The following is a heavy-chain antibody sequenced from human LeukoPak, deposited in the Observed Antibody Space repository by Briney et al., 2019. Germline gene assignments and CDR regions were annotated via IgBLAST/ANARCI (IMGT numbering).Heavy chain of an antibody. V-gene: IGHV4-34*01. CDR3: AREGDSSSESDY. CDR2: INHSGST. Sequence: PSETLSLTCAVYGGSFSGYYWSWIRQPPGKGLEWIGEINHSGSTNYNPSLKSRVTISVDTSKNQFSLKLSSVTAADTAVYYCAREGDSSSESDYWGQGTLVTVSS. CDR1: GGSFSGYY. J-gene: IGHJ4*02. D-gene: IGHD6-6*01.